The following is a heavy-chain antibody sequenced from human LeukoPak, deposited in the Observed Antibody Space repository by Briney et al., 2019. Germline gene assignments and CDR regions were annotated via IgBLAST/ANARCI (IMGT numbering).Heavy chain of an antibody. CDR2: IYSGDSGVST. V-gene: IGHV3-53*04. Sequence: PGGSLRLSCAASGFSVSNTYMSWVRQAPGKGLAWVSVIYSGDSGVSTYYADSVKGRFTISRHNSRDTLYLQMSSLRAEDTAVYFCARSAARLRYYYAMDVWGQGTTVTVCS. J-gene: IGHJ6*02. CDR3: ARSAARLRYYYAMDV. D-gene: IGHD6-6*01. CDR1: GFSVSNTY.